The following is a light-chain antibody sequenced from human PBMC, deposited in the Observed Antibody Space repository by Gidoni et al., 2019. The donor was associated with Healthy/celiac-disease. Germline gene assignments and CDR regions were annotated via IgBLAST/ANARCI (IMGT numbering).Light chain of an antibody. V-gene: IGKV1-39*01. Sequence: QKPQSPSSLSASVGDRVTITCRASRSISSYLNWYQQKPGKAPKLLIYAASSLQSGVPSRFSGSGSGTDFTLTISSLQPEDFATYYCQQSYSTPWTFGQGTKVEIK. J-gene: IGKJ1*01. CDR3: QQSYSTPWT. CDR2: AAS. CDR1: RSISSY.